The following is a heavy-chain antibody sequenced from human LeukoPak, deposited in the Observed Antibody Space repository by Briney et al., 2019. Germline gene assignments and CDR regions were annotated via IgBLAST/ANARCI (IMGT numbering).Heavy chain of an antibody. J-gene: IGHJ4*02. CDR1: GFTFSSYS. D-gene: IGHD1-14*01. V-gene: IGHV3-21*01. CDR2: ISSSSSYI. Sequence: GGSLGLSCAASGFTFSSYSMNWVRQAPGKGLEWVSSISSSSSYIYYADSVKGRFTISRGNAKNSLYLQMNSLRAEDTAVYYCVPDPLSGDDYWGQETLVTVSS. CDR3: VPDPLSGDDY.